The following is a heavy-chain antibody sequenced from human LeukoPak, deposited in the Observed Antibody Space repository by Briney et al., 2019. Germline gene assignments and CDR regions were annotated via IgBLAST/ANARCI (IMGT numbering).Heavy chain of an antibody. CDR3: ARGHYGLDV. CDR1: GFTFSDWY. Sequence: PGGSLRLSCAASGFTFSDWYISRIRQAPGKGLEWVSYINPTGSTTYYADSVKGRFTISRDNARNSLSLQMNSLRAEDTAVYYCARGHYGLDVWGQGTTVTVSS. V-gene: IGHV3-11*01. J-gene: IGHJ6*02. CDR2: INPTGSTT.